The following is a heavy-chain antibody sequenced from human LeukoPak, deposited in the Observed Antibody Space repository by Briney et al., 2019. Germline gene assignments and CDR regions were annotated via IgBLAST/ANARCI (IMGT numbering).Heavy chain of an antibody. V-gene: IGHV4-59*11. D-gene: IGHD3-3*01. CDR2: IYYSGST. CDR1: GGSISSRY. Sequence: SETLSLTCTVSGGSISSRYWSWTRQPPGKGLEWIGYIYYSGSTNYNPSLKSRVTISVDTSKNQFSLKLSSVTAADTAVYYCAREAIFGVADAFGIWGQGTMVTVSS. CDR3: AREAIFGVADAFGI. J-gene: IGHJ3*02.